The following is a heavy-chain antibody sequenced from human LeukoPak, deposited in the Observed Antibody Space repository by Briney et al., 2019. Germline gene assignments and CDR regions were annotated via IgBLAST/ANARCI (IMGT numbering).Heavy chain of an antibody. J-gene: IGHJ6*04. CDR2: ISSSGSTI. D-gene: IGHD3-10*02. CDR1: GFTFSSYE. Sequence: PGGSLRLSCAASGFTFSSYEMNWVRQAPGKGVGWVSYISSSGSTIYYADSVKGRFTISKDNAKNSLYLQMNSLRAEDTAVYYCAELGITMIGGVWGKGTTVTISS. V-gene: IGHV3-48*03. CDR3: AELGITMIGGV.